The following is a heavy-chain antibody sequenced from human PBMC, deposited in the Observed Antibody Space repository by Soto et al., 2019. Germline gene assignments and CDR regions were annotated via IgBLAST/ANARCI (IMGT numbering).Heavy chain of an antibody. CDR2: ISSSGSTI. J-gene: IGHJ6*03. V-gene: IGHV3-11*01. CDR3: ARVEYDFWSGYYYYMDV. Sequence: GGSLRLSCAASGFTFSDYYMSWIRQDTGKGLEWVSYISSSGSTIYYADSVKGRFTISRDNAKNSLYLQMNSLRAEDTAVYYCARVEYDFWSGYYYYMDVWGKGTTVTV. CDR1: GFTFSDYY. D-gene: IGHD3-3*01.